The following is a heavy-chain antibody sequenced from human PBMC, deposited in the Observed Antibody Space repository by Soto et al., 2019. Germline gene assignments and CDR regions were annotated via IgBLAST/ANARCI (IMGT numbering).Heavy chain of an antibody. Sequence: QVQLQESGPGLVKPSETLSLSCTVSGGSISSYYWSWFRQSPGKRMEWIGYVHHSWGSSYNPSLRSRVATSLATSKSQFPLKVTSVTATDTAVYYCARQGFGPLHGLVDVWGQGTTVPVSS. J-gene: IGHJ6*02. CDR2: VHHSWGS. V-gene: IGHV4-59*08. D-gene: IGHD3-10*01. CDR1: GGSISSYY. CDR3: ARQGFGPLHGLVDV.